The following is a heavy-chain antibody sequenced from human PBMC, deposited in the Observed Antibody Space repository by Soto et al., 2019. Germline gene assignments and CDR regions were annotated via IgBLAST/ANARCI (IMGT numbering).Heavy chain of an antibody. CDR2: INNDGIDT. CDR1: GFTFIGYW. V-gene: IGHV3-74*03. CDR3: ARDGSMVRERWFDP. D-gene: IGHD3-10*01. Sequence: EVSLVESGGGVVQPGGSLRLSCAASGFTFIGYWMHWVRQGPGKGPVWVARINNDGIDTTYADSVKGRFTISRDNTKNMVYLEMNSLRADDTAVYYCARDGSMVRERWFDPWGQGTLVTVSS. J-gene: IGHJ5*02.